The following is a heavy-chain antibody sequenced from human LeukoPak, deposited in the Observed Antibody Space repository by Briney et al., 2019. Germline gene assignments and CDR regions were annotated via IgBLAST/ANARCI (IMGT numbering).Heavy chain of an antibody. V-gene: IGHV4-38-2*02. D-gene: IGHD2-2*01. CDR3: ARTPAAMFWFDP. CDR1: GGSISSGYY. Sequence: PSETLSLTCTVSGGSISSGYYWGWIRQPPGKGLEWIGSIYHSGVTSYNPSLQSRVTISLDTSKNQFSLRLSSVTATDTAVYYCARTPAAMFWFDPWGQGTLVTVSS. CDR2: IYHSGVT. J-gene: IGHJ5*02.